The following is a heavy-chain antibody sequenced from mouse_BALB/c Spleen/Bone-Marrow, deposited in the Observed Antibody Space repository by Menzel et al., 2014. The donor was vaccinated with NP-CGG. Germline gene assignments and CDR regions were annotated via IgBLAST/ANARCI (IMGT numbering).Heavy chain of an antibody. CDR1: GYSISSYW. D-gene: IGHD1-2*01. CDR2: IDPSDSET. J-gene: IGHJ3*01. V-gene: IGHV1-74*01. CDR3: APHYYGYAWFAY. Sequence: QVQLQQSGPQLVRPGASVKISCKASGYSISSYWMHWVKQRPGQGLEWIGMIDPSDSETRLNQKFKDKAPLTVDKSSSTAYMQLNSPTSEDSAVYYCAPHYYGYAWFAYWGQGTLVTVSA.